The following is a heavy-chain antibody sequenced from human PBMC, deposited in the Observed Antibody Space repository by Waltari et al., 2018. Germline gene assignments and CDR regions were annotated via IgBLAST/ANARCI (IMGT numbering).Heavy chain of an antibody. CDR1: GYTFISYT. J-gene: IGHJ4*02. D-gene: IGHD4-4*01. CDR3: TREDDYINSFDY. CDR2: INPNSGDT. V-gene: IGHV1-8*01. Sequence: QVQLVQSGAEVKKPGASVRVSCKASGYTFISYTINWVRQAPGQGLEWMGWINPNSGDTGNAQKFQGRLTITRDASISTAYMDLSTVKSEDTAVYYCTREDDYINSFDYWGQGTLVTVSS.